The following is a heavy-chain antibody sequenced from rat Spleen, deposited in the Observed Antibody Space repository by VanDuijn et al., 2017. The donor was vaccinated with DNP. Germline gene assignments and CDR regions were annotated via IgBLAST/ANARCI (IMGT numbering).Heavy chain of an antibody. CDR3: ARPYGYNNGGFAY. D-gene: IGHD1-4*01. J-gene: IGHJ3*01. Sequence: EVQLVETGGGLVQPGRSLKLSCVASGFTFSNYWMYWIRQAPGKGLEWVASITTSGDNTYSGDSVKGRFTISRDNAKSTLYLQMNSLRSEDMATYYCARPYGYNNGGFAYWGQGTLVTVSS. CDR2: ITTSGDNT. V-gene: IGHV5-31*01. CDR1: GFTFSNYW.